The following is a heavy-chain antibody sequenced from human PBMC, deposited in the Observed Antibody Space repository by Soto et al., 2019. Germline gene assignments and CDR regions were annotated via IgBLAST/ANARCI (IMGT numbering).Heavy chain of an antibody. D-gene: IGHD2-15*01. CDR1: GGTFSSYA. V-gene: IGHV1-69*13. CDR3: ARYRHCSGGSCHYYSGMDV. Sequence: SVKVSCKASGGTFSSYAISWVRQAPGQGLEWMGGIVPMLGTANYGQKLQGRVTITADEFTSTAYMELSSLRSEDTAVYYCARYRHCSGGSCHYYSGMDVWGQGTTVTVSS. CDR2: IVPMLGTA. J-gene: IGHJ6*02.